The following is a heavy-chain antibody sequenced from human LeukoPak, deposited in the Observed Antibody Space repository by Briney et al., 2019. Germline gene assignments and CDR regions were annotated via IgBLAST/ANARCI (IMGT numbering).Heavy chain of an antibody. CDR2: IKQDGSEK. D-gene: IGHD3-10*01. CDR3: ARDPGSYYGSGSRYYYYYYMDV. Sequence: GGSLRLSCAASGFTFSDYYMSWIRQAPGKGLEWVANIKQDGSEKYYVDSVKGRFTISRDNAKNSLYLQMNSLRAEDTAVYYCARDPGSYYGSGSRYYYYYYMDVWGKGTTVTVSS. CDR1: GFTFSDYY. J-gene: IGHJ6*03. V-gene: IGHV3-7*01.